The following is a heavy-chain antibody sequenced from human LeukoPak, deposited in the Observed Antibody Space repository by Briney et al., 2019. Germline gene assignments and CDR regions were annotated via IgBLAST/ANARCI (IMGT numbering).Heavy chain of an antibody. Sequence: ASVKVSCKASGYTFTGYYMHWVRQAPGQGLEWMGWINPNSGGTNYAQKLQGRVTMTTDTSTSTAYMELRSLRSDDTAVYYCARSSLSYYYDSSGYLGAFDIWGQGTMVTVSS. D-gene: IGHD3-22*01. V-gene: IGHV1-2*02. CDR3: ARSSLSYYYDSSGYLGAFDI. CDR2: INPNSGGT. J-gene: IGHJ3*02. CDR1: GYTFTGYY.